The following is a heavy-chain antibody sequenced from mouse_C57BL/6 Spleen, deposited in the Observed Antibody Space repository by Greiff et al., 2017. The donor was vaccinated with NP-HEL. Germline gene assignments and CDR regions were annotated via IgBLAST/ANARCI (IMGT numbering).Heavy chain of an antibody. V-gene: IGHV5-6*01. Sequence: EVQGVESGGDLVKPGGSLKLSCAASGFTFSSYGMSWVRQTPDKRLEWVATISSGGSYTYYPDSVKGRFTISRDNAKNTLYLQMSSLKSEDTAMYYCARHSPDYYGSSYGYFDVWGTGTTVTVSS. CDR1: GFTFSSYG. CDR3: ARHSPDYYGSSYGYFDV. CDR2: ISSGGSYT. D-gene: IGHD1-1*01. J-gene: IGHJ1*03.